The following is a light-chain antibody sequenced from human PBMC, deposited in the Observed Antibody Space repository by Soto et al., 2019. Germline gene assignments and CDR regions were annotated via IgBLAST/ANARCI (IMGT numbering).Light chain of an antibody. CDR1: SSDVGGYNY. Sequence: QSALTQPRSVSGSPGQSVTISCTGTSSDVGGYNYVSWYQQHPGKAPKLMIYDVSKRPSGVPDRFSGSKSANTASLTISGLQAEDEADYYCCSYAGSYISLFAGGTKLTVL. CDR3: CSYAGSYISL. V-gene: IGLV2-11*01. J-gene: IGLJ2*01. CDR2: DVS.